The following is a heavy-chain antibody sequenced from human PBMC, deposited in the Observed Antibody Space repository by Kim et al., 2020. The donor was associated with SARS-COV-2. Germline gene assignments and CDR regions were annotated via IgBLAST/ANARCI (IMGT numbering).Heavy chain of an antibody. J-gene: IGHJ6*02. CDR2: INHSGGL. D-gene: IGHD7-27*01. Sequence: SETLSLTCAVYGGSFSGYSWNWIRQPPGKGLEWIGEINHSGGLKHNPSLKSRVTISMDTSKNQFSLKVTSVTAADTAFYYCARGRAGIVPSPILGIGPHYDYFTMDVWGHGTTVTVSS. CDR3: ARGRAGIVPSPILGIGPHYDYFTMDV. CDR1: GGSFSGYS. V-gene: IGHV4-34*01.